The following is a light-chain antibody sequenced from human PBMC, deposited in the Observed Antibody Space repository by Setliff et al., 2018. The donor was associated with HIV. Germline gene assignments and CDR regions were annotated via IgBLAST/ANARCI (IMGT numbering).Light chain of an antibody. CDR2: EVS. V-gene: IGLV2-8*01. CDR3: SSYTNTPLYV. Sequence: QSVLAQPPSASGSPGQSVTISCTGTSSDVGGYNYVSWYQQHPGKAPKLMIYEVSKRPSGVPDRFSGSKSGNTASLTISGLQAEDEADYYCSSYTNTPLYVFGTGTKVTVL. J-gene: IGLJ1*01. CDR1: SSDVGGYNY.